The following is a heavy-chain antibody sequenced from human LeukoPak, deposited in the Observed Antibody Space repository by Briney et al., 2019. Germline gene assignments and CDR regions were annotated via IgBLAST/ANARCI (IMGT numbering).Heavy chain of an antibody. V-gene: IGHV3-23*01. D-gene: IGHD2-15*01. J-gene: IGHJ6*02. CDR1: GFTFSSSA. CDR3: AGCSGGSCYSRGKYGVDV. Sequence: GGSLRLSCAASGFTFSSSAMSWVRQAPGKGLEWVSAISNNGGYTYYADSVQGRFTISRDNSKSTLCLQMNSLRADDTAVYYCAGCSGGSCYSRGKYGVDVWGQGTTVIVSS. CDR2: ISNNGGYT.